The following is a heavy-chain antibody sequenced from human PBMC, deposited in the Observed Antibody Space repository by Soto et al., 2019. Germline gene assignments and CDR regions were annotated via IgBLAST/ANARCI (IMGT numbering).Heavy chain of an antibody. CDR3: AKGYSGYESAFDY. J-gene: IGHJ4*02. CDR2: ISFDGSKK. D-gene: IGHD5-12*01. Sequence: SLRLCCAASGFTFSISGVDWSCQAPGKGLEWVAFISFDGSKKYYADSVKGRFTISRDNSKITLYLQMNSLRTEDTAVYYCAKGYSGYESAFDYWGQGTLVTVS. CDR1: GFTFSISG. V-gene: IGHV3-30*18.